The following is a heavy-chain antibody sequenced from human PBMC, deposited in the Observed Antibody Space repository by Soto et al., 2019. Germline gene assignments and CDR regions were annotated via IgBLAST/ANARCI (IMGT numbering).Heavy chain of an antibody. CDR1: GFSLSTSGVG. Sequence: QITLKESGPTLVKPTQTLTLTCTFSGFSLSTSGVGVGWIRQPPGKALEWLALIYWDDDKRYSPSLKSRLTITKDTSKNQVVLTMTNMDPVDTATYYCAHRRGPIQLWLYFDYWGQGTLVTVSS. D-gene: IGHD5-18*01. V-gene: IGHV2-5*02. J-gene: IGHJ4*02. CDR3: AHRRGPIQLWLYFDY. CDR2: IYWDDDK.